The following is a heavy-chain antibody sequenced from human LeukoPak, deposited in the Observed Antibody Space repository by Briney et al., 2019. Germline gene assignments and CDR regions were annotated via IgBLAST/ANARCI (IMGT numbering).Heavy chain of an antibody. CDR1: GGTFSSYA. CDR2: IIPIFGTA. D-gene: IGHD2-21*01. Sequence: SVKVSCKASGGTFSSYAISWVRQAPGQGLEWMGGIIPIFGTANYAQKFQGRVTITADESTSTAYMELSSLRSEDTAVYYCARDHGVIRDAGGDAFDIWGQGTMVTVSS. J-gene: IGHJ3*02. CDR3: ARDHGVIRDAGGDAFDI. V-gene: IGHV1-69*13.